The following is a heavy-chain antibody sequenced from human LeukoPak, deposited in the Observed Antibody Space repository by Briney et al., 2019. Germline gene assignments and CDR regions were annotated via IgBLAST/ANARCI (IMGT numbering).Heavy chain of an antibody. CDR1: GYSISSGYY. D-gene: IGHD6-13*01. CDR2: IYHSGST. J-gene: IGHJ5*02. Sequence: PSETLSLTCTVSGYSISSGYYWGWIRQPPGKGLEWIGSIYHSGSTDYNPSLKSRVTISVDTSKNQFSLKLRSVTAADTAVYYCARQQQLVLLDWFDPWGQGTLVTVSS. CDR3: ARQQQLVLLDWFDP. V-gene: IGHV4-38-2*02.